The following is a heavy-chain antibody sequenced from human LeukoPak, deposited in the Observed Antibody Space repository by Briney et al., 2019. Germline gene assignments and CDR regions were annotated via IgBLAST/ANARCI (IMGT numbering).Heavy chain of an antibody. CDR3: ARDRNSSSWYGGY. CDR2: ISPTSSTI. CDR1: GFSFSTYS. D-gene: IGHD6-13*01. V-gene: IGHV3-48*04. Sequence: GGSLRLSCAASGFSFSTYSMNWVRQAPGKGLEWVSYISPTSSTIYHADSVKGRFTISRDNAKNSLYLQMNSLRAEDTAVYYCARDRNSSSWYGGYWSQGTLVTVSS. J-gene: IGHJ4*02.